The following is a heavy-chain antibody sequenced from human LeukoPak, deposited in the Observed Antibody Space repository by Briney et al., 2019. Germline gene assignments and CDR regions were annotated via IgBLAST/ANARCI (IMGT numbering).Heavy chain of an antibody. V-gene: IGHV4-39*07. CDR3: ATLTTPGWFNP. CDR1: GGSISSTSYY. D-gene: IGHD1-1*01. J-gene: IGHJ5*02. Sequence: SETLSLTCTVSGGSISSTSYYWGWIRQPPGKGLEWIGNIYYSGSTYYNPSLKSRVTISVDTSKNQFSLKLSSVTAADTAVYYCATLTTPGWFNPWGQGTLVTVSS. CDR2: IYYSGST.